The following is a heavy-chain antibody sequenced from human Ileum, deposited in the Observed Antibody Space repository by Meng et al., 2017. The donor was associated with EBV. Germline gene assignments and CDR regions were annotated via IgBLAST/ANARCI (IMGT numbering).Heavy chain of an antibody. Sequence: QVRLQLLGQGVLKHSQSLYLYWAVSGCSMNVNNWWSWVRQPQGKGLGWIGETSHSGSTNYSPSLKSRVTISLDKSKNQLSLKLNSVNAADTAVYYCASSDYYRSDYWGQGTLVTVSS. D-gene: IGHD3-22*01. CDR2: TSHSGST. CDR1: GCSMNVNNW. CDR3: ASSDYYRSDY. V-gene: IGHV4-4*02. J-gene: IGHJ4*02.